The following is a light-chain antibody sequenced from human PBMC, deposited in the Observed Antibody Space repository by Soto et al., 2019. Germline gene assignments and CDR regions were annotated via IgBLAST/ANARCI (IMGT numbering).Light chain of an antibody. V-gene: IGKV3-11*01. Sequence: EIVLTQAPATLSLSPGERATLSCRASQSVSSYLAWYQQKPGQAPRLLIYDASNRATGIPARFSGSGSGTDFTLTISRLEPEDFAVFYCQQYGDSPTFGQGTTVDI. J-gene: IGKJ1*01. CDR1: QSVSSY. CDR3: QQYGDSPT. CDR2: DAS.